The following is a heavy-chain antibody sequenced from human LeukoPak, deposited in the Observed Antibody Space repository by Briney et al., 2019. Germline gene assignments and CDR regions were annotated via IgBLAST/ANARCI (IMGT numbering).Heavy chain of an antibody. J-gene: IGHJ4*02. V-gene: IGHV3-74*01. CDR2: INSDGSST. Sequence: GGSLRLSCVASGFTFSNYWMYWVRQAPGKGLVWVSRINSDGSSTSYADSVKGRFTISRDNAKNTLYLQMNSLRAEDTAVYYCARALHYDSSGNRDYFGYWGQGTLVTVSS. D-gene: IGHD3-22*01. CDR1: GFTFSNYW. CDR3: ARALHYDSSGNRDYFGY.